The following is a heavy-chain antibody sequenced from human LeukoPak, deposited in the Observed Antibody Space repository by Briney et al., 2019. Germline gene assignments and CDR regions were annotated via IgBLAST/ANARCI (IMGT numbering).Heavy chain of an antibody. CDR1: GYSISSGYY. J-gene: IGHJ5*02. CDR2: SGST. Sequence: SETLSLTCTVSGYSISSGYYWGWIRQPPGKGLEWIGSGSTYYNPSLKSRVTISVDTSKNQFSLKLSSVTAADTAVYYCAKGGPEASAGLSWFDPWGQGTLVTVSS. V-gene: IGHV4-38-2*02. D-gene: IGHD1-14*01. CDR3: AKGGPEASAGLSWFDP.